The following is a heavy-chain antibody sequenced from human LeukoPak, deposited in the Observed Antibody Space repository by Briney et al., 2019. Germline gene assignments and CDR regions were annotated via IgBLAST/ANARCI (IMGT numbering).Heavy chain of an antibody. CDR1: GGSISSYY. CDR2: IYTSGST. D-gene: IGHD6-19*01. J-gene: IGHJ5*02. V-gene: IGHV4-4*07. CDR3: ASSDPITPGWYNWFDP. Sequence: SETLSLTCTVSGGSISSYYWSWIRQPAGKGLEWIGRIYTSGSTNYNPSLKSRVTMSVDTSKNQFSLKLSSVTAADTAVYYCASSDPITPGWYNWFDPWGQGTLVAVSS.